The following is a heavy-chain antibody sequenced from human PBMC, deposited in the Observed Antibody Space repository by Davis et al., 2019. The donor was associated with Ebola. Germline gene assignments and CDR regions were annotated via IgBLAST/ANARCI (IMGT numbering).Heavy chain of an antibody. CDR2: IYYSGST. CDR1: GGSVSSGSYH. D-gene: IGHD3-3*01. J-gene: IGHJ6*03. Sequence: PSETLSLTCTVSGGSVSSGSYHWSWIRQPPGKGLEWIGYIYYSGSTNYNPSLKSRVTISVDTSKNQFSLKLSSVTAADTAVYHCAREVRFLEWLAYYYYMDVWGKGTTVTVSS. CDR3: AREVRFLEWLAYYYYMDV. V-gene: IGHV4-61*01.